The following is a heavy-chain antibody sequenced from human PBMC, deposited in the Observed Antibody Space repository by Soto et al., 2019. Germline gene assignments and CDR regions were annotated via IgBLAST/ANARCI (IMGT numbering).Heavy chain of an antibody. CDR1: GYSFTSYH. V-gene: IGHV1-46*01. J-gene: IGHJ1*01. Sequence: ASVKVSCKASGYSFTSYHIHWVRQAPGQGLEWMGVVNPSDGRTRYAQKLQGRVTMTTDTSTSTAYMELRSLRSDDTAVYYCARDDGSSGYFQHWGQGTLVTVSS. CDR3: ARDDGSSGYFQH. CDR2: VNPSDGRT. D-gene: IGHD3-22*01.